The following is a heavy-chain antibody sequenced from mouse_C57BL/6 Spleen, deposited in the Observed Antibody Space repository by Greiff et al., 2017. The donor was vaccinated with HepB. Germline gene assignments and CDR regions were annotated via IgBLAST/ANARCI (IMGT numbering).Heavy chain of an antibody. CDR2: IDPSDSET. CDR3: ARSGTTVVAPGAY. Sequence: VQLQQPGAELVRPGSSVKLSCKASGYTFTSYWMHRVKQRPIQGLEWIGNIDPSDSETHYNQKFKDKATLTVDKSSSTAYMQLSSLTSEDSAVYYGARSGTTVVAPGAYWGQGTLVTVSA. V-gene: IGHV1-52*01. CDR1: GYTFTSYW. J-gene: IGHJ3*01. D-gene: IGHD1-1*01.